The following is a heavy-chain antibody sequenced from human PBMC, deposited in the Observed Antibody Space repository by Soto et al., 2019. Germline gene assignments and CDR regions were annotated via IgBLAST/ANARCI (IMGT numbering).Heavy chain of an antibody. CDR3: ARDRLARGIPVAGRIDY. J-gene: IGHJ4*02. V-gene: IGHV3-21*01. Sequence: GGSLRLSCAASGLTFSNYAVTWVRQAPGKGLEWVSSISSTGALMYYADSVKGRFTISRDDADNSLYLQMNSLRVEDTAVYYCARDRLARGIPVAGRIDYWGQGALVTVSS. CDR1: GLTFSNYA. D-gene: IGHD6-19*01. CDR2: ISSTGALM.